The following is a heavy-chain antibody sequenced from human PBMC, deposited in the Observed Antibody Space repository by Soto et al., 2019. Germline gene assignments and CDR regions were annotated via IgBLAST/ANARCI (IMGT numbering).Heavy chain of an antibody. CDR2: IIPILGIA. V-gene: IGHV1-69*02. D-gene: IGHD6-13*01. CDR3: ARLAARYYFDY. CDR1: GGTFSSYT. Sequence: QVQLVQSGAEVKKPGSSVKVSCKASGGTFSSYTISWVRQAPGQGLEWMGRIIPILGIANYAQKFQGRVTITADKSTSTAYMELSSLRSEDTAVYYCARLAARYYFDYWGQGPLVTVSS. J-gene: IGHJ4*02.